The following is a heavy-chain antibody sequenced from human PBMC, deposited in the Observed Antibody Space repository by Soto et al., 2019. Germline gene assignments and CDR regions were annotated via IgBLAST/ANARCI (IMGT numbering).Heavy chain of an antibody. CDR1: GGSFSGYY. CDR3: ASLAAREGYFDY. J-gene: IGHJ4*02. CDR2: INHSGST. V-gene: IGHV4-34*01. D-gene: IGHD6-6*01. Sequence: SETLSLTCAVYGGSFSGYYWTWIRQPPGKGLEWIGEINHSGSTNYNPSLKSRVTISVDTSKNQFSLKLSSVTAADTAVYYCASLAAREGYFDYWGQGTLVTVSS.